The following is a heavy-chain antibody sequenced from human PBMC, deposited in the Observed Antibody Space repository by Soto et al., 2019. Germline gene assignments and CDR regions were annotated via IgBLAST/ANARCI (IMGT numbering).Heavy chain of an antibody. J-gene: IGHJ4*02. CDR2: TYYSGST. D-gene: IGHD3-10*01. CDR3: ARHNYGSGSTYFDY. CDR1: GGSISSGDYY. Sequence: SETLSLTCTVSGGSISSGDYYWSWIRQPPGKGLEWIGNTYYSGSTYYNPSLKSRVTISVDRSKNQFSLKLSSVTAADTAVYYCARHNYGSGSTYFDYWGQGTLVTVSS. V-gene: IGHV4-30-4*01.